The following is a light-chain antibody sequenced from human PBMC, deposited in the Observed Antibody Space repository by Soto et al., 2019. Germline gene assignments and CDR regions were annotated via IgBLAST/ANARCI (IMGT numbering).Light chain of an antibody. V-gene: IGKV3-20*01. Sequence: EIVLTQSPGTLSLSPGERATLSCRASQSVSSSYLAWYQQKPDQAPRLLISGASNRPTGIPDRFSGTGSGTDFTLPISRLEPEDFAVYYCQQYGSSPQTFGQGTKVEIK. CDR2: GAS. CDR1: QSVSSSY. CDR3: QQYGSSPQT. J-gene: IGKJ1*01.